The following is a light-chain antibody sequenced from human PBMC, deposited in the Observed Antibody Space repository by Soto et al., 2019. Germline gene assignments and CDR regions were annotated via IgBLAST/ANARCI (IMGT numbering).Light chain of an antibody. CDR3: QQYYSTPRT. CDR2: WAS. Sequence: DIVMTQSPDSLAVSLGERATINCKSSPSVLYSSNNKNYLAWYQQKSGQPPKLLIYWASTRESGVPDRFSGSGSGTDFTLTISSLQAEDVAVYYCQQYYSTPRTFGQGTKVEIK. CDR1: PSVLYSSNNKNY. V-gene: IGKV4-1*01. J-gene: IGKJ1*01.